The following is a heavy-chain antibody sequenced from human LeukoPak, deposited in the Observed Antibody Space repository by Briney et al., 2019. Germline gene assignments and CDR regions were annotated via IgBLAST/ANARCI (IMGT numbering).Heavy chain of an antibody. D-gene: IGHD5-24*01. CDR3: ARVRDGYNDAYDI. Sequence: ASVKVSCKASGGTFSSYTISWVRQAPGQGLEWMGGIIPIFGTANYAQKFQGRVTMTRDTSTSTVHMELSSLKSEDTAVYYCARVRDGYNDAYDIWGQGTMVTVSS. CDR1: GGTFSSYT. CDR2: IIPIFGTA. J-gene: IGHJ3*02. V-gene: IGHV1-69*05.